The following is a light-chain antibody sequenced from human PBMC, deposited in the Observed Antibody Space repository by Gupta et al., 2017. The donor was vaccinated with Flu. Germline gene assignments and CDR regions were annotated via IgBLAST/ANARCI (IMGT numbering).Light chain of an antibody. CDR2: ETS. V-gene: IGKV1-33*01. CDR1: EDMTNY. CDR3: QQFDDGPHIS. Sequence: DIQMPQSPTSLSASVGDRVAITCQANEDMTNYLNWYQQKPGKAPKLLIYETSTLETGVPSRFSGTGSGLEFTLTINNLQAEDTATYFCQQFDDGPHISFGPGTKVDV. J-gene: IGKJ3*01.